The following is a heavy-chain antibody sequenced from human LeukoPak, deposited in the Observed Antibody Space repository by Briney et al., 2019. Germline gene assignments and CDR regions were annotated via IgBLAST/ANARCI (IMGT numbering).Heavy chain of an antibody. CDR2: IIPIFGTA. D-gene: IGHD6-19*01. CDR1: GGTFSSYA. V-gene: IGHV1-69*01. Sequence: ASVKVSCKASGGTFSSYAISWVRQAPGQGLEWMGGIIPIFGTANYAQKFQGRVTTTADESTSTAYMELSSLRSEDTAVYYCARDRSIAVAGNFDYWGQGTLVTVSS. J-gene: IGHJ4*02. CDR3: ARDRSIAVAGNFDY.